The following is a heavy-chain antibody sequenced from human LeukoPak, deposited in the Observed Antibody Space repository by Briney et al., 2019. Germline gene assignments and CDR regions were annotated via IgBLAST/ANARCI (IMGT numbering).Heavy chain of an antibody. D-gene: IGHD6-19*01. CDR2: ISSSSSTI. J-gene: IGHJ1*01. V-gene: IGHV3-48*01. Sequence: QAGGSLRLSCAASGFTFSSYSMNWVRQAPGKGLEWVSYISSSSSTIYYADSVKGRFTISRDNAKNSLYLQMNSLRAEDTAVYYCARGGKRAVAGTRSPQYFQHWGQGTLVTVSS. CDR3: ARGGKRAVAGTRSPQYFQH. CDR1: GFTFSSYS.